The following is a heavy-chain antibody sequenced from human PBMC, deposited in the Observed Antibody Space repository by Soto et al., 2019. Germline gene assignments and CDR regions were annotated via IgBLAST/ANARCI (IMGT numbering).Heavy chain of an antibody. V-gene: IGHV1-3*01. D-gene: IGHD1-26*01. J-gene: IGHJ4*02. CDR2: INAGNGNT. CDR3: ARERWELLSLADY. Sequence: ASVKVSCKASGYTFTSYAMHWVRQAPGQRLEWMGWINAGNGNTKYSQKFQGRVTITRDTSASTAYMELSSLRSEDTAVYYCARERWELLSLADYWGQGTLVTVSS. CDR1: GYTFTSYA.